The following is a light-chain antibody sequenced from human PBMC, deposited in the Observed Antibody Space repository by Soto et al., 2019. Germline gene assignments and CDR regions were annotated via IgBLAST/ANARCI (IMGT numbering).Light chain of an antibody. CDR3: SSYTSSSTPYV. CDR2: DVS. CDR1: SSDVGGYNY. Sequence: QSALTQPASVSGSPGQSITTSYTGTSSDVGGYNYVSWYQQHPGKAPKLMIYDVSNRPSGVSNRFSGSKSGNTASLTISGLQAEDEADYYCSSYTSSSTPYVFGTGTKVTVL. J-gene: IGLJ1*01. V-gene: IGLV2-14*01.